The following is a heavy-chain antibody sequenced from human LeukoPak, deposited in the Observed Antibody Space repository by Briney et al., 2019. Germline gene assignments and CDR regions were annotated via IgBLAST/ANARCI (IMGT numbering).Heavy chain of an antibody. V-gene: IGHV3-33*01. J-gene: IGHJ5*02. CDR1: GFTFSSYG. CDR3: ARLIGWSRFDP. D-gene: IGHD6-19*01. Sequence: GGSLRLSCAASGFTFSSYGMHWVRQAPGKGLEWVALIWYDGSKQYYADSVKGRFTISRDNSKNTLHLQMNSLRAEDTAVFYCARLIGWSRFDPWGQGALVTVPS. CDR2: IWYDGSKQ.